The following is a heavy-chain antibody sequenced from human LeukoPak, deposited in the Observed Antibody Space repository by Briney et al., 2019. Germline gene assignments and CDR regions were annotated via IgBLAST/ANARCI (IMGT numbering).Heavy chain of an antibody. CDR1: GFTFSSYA. Sequence: GGSLRLSCAASGFTFSSYAMHWVRQAPGKGREWVAVISYDGSNKYYADSVKGRFTISRDNSKNTLYLQMNSLRAEDTAVYYCARDRGVYYYYGMDVWGQGTTVTVSS. V-gene: IGHV3-30-3*01. D-gene: IGHD3-10*01. J-gene: IGHJ6*02. CDR3: ARDRGVYYYYGMDV. CDR2: ISYDGSNK.